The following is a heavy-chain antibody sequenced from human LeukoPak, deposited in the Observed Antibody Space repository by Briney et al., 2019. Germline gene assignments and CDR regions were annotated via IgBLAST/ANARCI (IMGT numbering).Heavy chain of an antibody. D-gene: IGHD2-2*01. CDR2: ISGSGGTT. CDR1: GFTFSSYA. J-gene: IGHJ4*02. CDR3: AKDAFCTSTNCYASYFDY. V-gene: IGHV3-23*01. Sequence: PGGSLRLSCAASGFTFSSYAMSWVRQAPGKGLEWVSAISGSGGTTHYADSVKGRFTISRDRSKNTLYLQMHSLRGEDTAVYYCAKDAFCTSTNCYASYFDYWGQGTLVTVSS.